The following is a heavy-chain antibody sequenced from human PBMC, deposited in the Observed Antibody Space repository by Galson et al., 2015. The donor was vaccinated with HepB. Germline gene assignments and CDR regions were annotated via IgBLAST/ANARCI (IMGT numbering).Heavy chain of an antibody. V-gene: IGHV3-30*18. CDR3: AKGGGYSNFLDS. D-gene: IGHD4-11*01. CDR1: GFTFSTYA. CDR2: ISYDGNNK. J-gene: IGHJ4*02. Sequence: SLRLSCAASGFTFSTYAMHWVRQAPGKGLEWVAVISYDGNNKYYADSVKGRFTISRDNSKNTLYLQMSGLRAEDTTVYYCAKGGGYSNFLDSWGQGTLVTVSS.